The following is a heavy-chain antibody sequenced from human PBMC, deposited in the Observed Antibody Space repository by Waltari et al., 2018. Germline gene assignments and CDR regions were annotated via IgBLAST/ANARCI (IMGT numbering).Heavy chain of an antibody. CDR2: IIPTLGIA. CDR3: ARDRKHYYYGMDV. J-gene: IGHJ6*02. V-gene: IGHV1-69*04. CDR1: GGTFSSYA. Sequence: QVQLVQSGAEVKKPGSSVKVSCKASGGTFSSYAISWVRQAPGQGLEWMGRIIPTLGIANYAQKFQGSVTITADKSTSTAYMELSSLRSEDTAVYYCARDRKHYYYGMDVWGQGTTVTVSS.